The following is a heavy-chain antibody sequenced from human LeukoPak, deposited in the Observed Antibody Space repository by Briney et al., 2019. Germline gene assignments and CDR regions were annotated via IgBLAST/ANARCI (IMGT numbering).Heavy chain of an antibody. V-gene: IGHV1-69*13. D-gene: IGHD2-15*01. CDR1: GGTLSNFA. CDR3: ADRFRGGGACYSTLAEYLQH. CDR2: IMPVLDTT. Sequence: SVKVSCKASGGTLSNFAISWVRQAPGQGLEWMGSIMPVLDTTKYAQKFQGRVTITADESTNTAYMELRGLRSDDTAMYYCADRFRGGGACYSTLAEYLQHWGQGTQVTVSS. J-gene: IGHJ1*01.